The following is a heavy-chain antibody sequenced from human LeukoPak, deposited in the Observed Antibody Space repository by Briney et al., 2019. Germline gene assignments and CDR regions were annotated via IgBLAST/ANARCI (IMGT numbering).Heavy chain of an antibody. Sequence: ASVKVSCKVSGYTLTELPIHWVRQAPGKGLEWMGGFHPEDAETIYAQNFQGRVTMTEDTSTDTAYMELSSLRSEDTAVYYCATGHYDFWSGYPYWGQGTLVTVSS. CDR1: GYTLTELP. CDR2: FHPEDAET. J-gene: IGHJ4*02. CDR3: ATGHYDFWSGYPY. V-gene: IGHV1-24*01. D-gene: IGHD3-3*01.